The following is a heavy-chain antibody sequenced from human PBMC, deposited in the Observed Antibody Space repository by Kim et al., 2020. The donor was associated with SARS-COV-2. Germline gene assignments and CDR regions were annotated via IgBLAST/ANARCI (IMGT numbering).Heavy chain of an antibody. J-gene: IGHJ6*02. CDR1: GYTFTSYA. CDR2: INAGNGNT. Sequence: ASVKVSCKASGYTFTSYAMHWVRQAPGQRLEWMGWINAGNGNTKYSQKFQGRVTITRDTSASTAYMELSSLRSEDTAVYYCARVRDYSGYDLYYYYGMDVWGQGTTVTVSS. D-gene: IGHD5-12*01. V-gene: IGHV1-3*01. CDR3: ARVRDYSGYDLYYYYGMDV.